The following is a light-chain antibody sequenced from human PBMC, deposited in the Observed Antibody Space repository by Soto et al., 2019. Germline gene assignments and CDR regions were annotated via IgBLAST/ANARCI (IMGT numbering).Light chain of an antibody. CDR1: QSISTW. Sequence: DIQLTQSPSTLSASVGDRVTITCRASQSISTWLAWYQQKPGTAPKLLIYAASTLGSGVPSRFSGIRSGTEFTLTVSSLQPDDFATYYCQQYNDSFLCTFGQGTKLEIK. CDR2: AAS. CDR3: QQYNDSFLCT. J-gene: IGKJ2*02. V-gene: IGKV1-5*03.